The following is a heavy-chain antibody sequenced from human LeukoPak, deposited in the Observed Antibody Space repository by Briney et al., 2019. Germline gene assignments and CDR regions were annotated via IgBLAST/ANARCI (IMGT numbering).Heavy chain of an antibody. CDR2: IYHSGST. CDR3: ARPRGSCSGGSCYYYYFDY. CDR1: GYSISSGYY. D-gene: IGHD2-15*01. Sequence: PSETLSLTCAVSGYSISSGYYWGWIRQPPGKGLEWIGSIYHSGSTHYNPSLKSRVTISVDTSKNQFSLKLSSVTAADTAVYYCARPRGSCSGGSCYYYYFDYWGQGTLVTVSS. J-gene: IGHJ4*02. V-gene: IGHV4-38-2*01.